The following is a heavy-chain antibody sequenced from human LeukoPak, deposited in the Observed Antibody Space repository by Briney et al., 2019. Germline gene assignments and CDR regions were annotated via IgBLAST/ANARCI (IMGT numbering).Heavy chain of an antibody. CDR1: GFIFSSYG. J-gene: IGHJ4*02. V-gene: IGHV3-33*03. CDR3: AVPSGYSGYDGAY. Sequence: GGSLRLSCAASGFIFSSYGMHWVRQAPGKGLEWVAVIWYDGSNKYYADSVKGRFTISRDNAKNSLYLQMNSLRAEDTAVYYCAVPSGYSGYDGAYWGQGTLVTVSS. D-gene: IGHD5-12*01. CDR2: IWYDGSNK.